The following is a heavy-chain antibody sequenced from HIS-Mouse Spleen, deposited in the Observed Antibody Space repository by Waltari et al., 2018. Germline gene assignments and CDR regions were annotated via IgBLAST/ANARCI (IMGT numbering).Heavy chain of an antibody. CDR3: AREIPYSSSWYDWYFDL. D-gene: IGHD6-13*01. Sequence: QLQLQESGPGLVKPSETLSLTCTVSGGSISSSSYYWGWIRQPPGKGLEWIGSIYYSGSTYQHPPLKSRVTISVDTSKNQFSLKLSSVTAADTAVYYCAREIPYSSSWYDWYFDLWGRGTLVTVSS. V-gene: IGHV4-39*07. J-gene: IGHJ2*01. CDR2: IYYSGST. CDR1: GGSISSSSYY.